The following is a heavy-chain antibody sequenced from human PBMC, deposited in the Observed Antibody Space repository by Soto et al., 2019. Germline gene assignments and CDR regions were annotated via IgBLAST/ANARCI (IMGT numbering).Heavy chain of an antibody. V-gene: IGHV4-39*01. D-gene: IGHD3-9*01. CDR1: GGSVSSSSYY. CDR2: VYYSGST. J-gene: IGHJ4*02. Sequence: PSETLSLTFTVSGGSVSSSSYYWGWVRQPPGKGLERIGSVYYSGSTYYNPSLESRVTISVDKSKNQFSLKLMSLSAADTAVYYCGRLEGLATISYYFDYWGQGALVTVSS. CDR3: GRLEGLATISYYFDY.